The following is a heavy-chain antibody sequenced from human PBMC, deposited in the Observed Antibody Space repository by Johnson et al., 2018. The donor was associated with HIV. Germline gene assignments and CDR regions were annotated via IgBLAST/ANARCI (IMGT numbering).Heavy chain of an antibody. CDR2: IWFDGSNK. Sequence: VQLVESGGGVVQPGTSLRLSCAASGFTFNNYGMHWVRQAPGKGLEWVAVIWFDGSNKYYADSVKGRFTISRDNSKNTLYLQMNSLRAEETAVYYCARSGSYGPDAFDIWGQGTMVTVSA. CDR1: GFTFNNYG. D-gene: IGHD1-26*01. CDR3: ARSGSYGPDAFDI. V-gene: IGHV3-33*01. J-gene: IGHJ3*02.